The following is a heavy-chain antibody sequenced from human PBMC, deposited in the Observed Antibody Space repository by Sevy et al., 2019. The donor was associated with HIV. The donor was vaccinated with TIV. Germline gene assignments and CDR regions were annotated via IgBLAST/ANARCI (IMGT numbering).Heavy chain of an antibody. CDR3: ATFSVRY. V-gene: IGHV3-7*01. J-gene: IGHJ4*02. Sequence: GGSLRLSCAASGFTFSDSWMHWVRQAPGKGLEWVANINQDGNEKYYVDSVKGRITISRDNAKNSLYLEMNSLRDDDTAVYYCATFSVRYWGQGTLVTVSS. CDR2: INQDGNEK. CDR1: GFTFSDSW. D-gene: IGHD3-10*02.